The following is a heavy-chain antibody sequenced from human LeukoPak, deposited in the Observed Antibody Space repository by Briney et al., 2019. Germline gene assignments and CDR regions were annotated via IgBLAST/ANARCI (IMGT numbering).Heavy chain of an antibody. CDR2: IYPGDSDT. D-gene: IGHD3-22*01. CDR3: ARTYYYDSSGYYGGVFDY. Sequence: GESLKISCKGSGYSFTSYWIGWVRQMPGKGLEWMGIIYPGDSDTRYSPSFQGQVTISADKSINTAYLQWSSLKASDTAMYYCARTYYYDSSGYYGGVFDYWGQGTLVTVSS. CDR1: GYSFTSYW. J-gene: IGHJ4*02. V-gene: IGHV5-51*01.